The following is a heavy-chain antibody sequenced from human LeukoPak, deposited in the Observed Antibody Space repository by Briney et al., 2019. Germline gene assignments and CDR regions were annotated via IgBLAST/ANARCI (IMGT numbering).Heavy chain of an antibody. Sequence: ASVKVSCKASGYTFTSYAMNWVRQAPGQGLEWMGWINPNSGGTNYAQKFQGRVTMTRDTSISTAYMELSRLRSDDTAVYYCARDGGYCSGGSCYNWFDPWGQGTLVTVSS. CDR2: INPNSGGT. J-gene: IGHJ5*02. CDR3: ARDGGYCSGGSCYNWFDP. D-gene: IGHD2-15*01. V-gene: IGHV1-2*02. CDR1: GYTFTSYA.